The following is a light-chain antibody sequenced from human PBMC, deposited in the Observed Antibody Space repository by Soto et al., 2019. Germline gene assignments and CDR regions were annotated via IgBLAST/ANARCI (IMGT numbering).Light chain of an antibody. CDR3: AAWDDSLNGYV. J-gene: IGLJ1*01. CDR2: NNN. Sequence: VLTQPPSASGTPGQRVTISCSGGSSNIGTNAVNWYQQLPGTAPKLLIYNNNQRPSGVPDRFSGSKSGTSASLAISGLQSEDEADYYCAAWDDSLNGYVFGTGTKVTVL. CDR1: SSNIGTNA. V-gene: IGLV1-44*01.